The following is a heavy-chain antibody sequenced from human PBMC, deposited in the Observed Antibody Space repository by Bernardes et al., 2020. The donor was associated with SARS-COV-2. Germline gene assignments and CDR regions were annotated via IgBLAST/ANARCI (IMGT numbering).Heavy chain of an antibody. CDR2: MFHSRHT. CDR1: GDSIRHSY. V-gene: IGHV4-59*01. Sequence: SETLSLTCTVSGDSIRHSYWNWIRQSPGKGLEWIGFMFHSRHTGYNPSFKSRVTMSVDTSKNQCSLTLTSVTAADTGLYFCARSVSTWYYLDLWGRGTPVVVSS. D-gene: IGHD6-13*01. CDR3: ARSVSTWYYLDL. J-gene: IGHJ1*01.